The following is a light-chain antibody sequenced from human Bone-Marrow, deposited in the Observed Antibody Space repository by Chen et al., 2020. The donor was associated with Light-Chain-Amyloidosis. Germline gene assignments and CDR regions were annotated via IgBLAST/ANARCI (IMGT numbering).Light chain of an antibody. CDR1: NIGSTS. V-gene: IGLV3-21*02. J-gene: IGLJ3*02. CDR2: YDS. Sequence: SYVLTQPSSVSVAPGQTATIACGGNNIGSTSVHWYQQTPGQAPLLVVDYDSDRPSGRPERLSGSNSGNTATLTISRVEAGDEADYYCQVWDRSSDRPVFGGVTKLTVL. CDR3: QVWDRSSDRPV.